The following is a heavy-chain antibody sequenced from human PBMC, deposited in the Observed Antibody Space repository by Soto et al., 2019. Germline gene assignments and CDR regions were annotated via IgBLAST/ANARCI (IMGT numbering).Heavy chain of an antibody. Sequence: SETLSLTCSIYGGSFSGYYWSWIRQPPGKGLEWIGEINHSGNTNYNPSLKSRVTISVDTSNNQFSLKLNSVTAADTAVYYCAXSGPAVLNGFYYPDMDVWGQGTTVTVSS. CDR1: GGSFSGYY. J-gene: IGHJ6*02. V-gene: IGHV4-34*01. CDR3: AXSGPAVLNGFYYPDMDV. D-gene: IGHD2-2*01. CDR2: INHSGNT.